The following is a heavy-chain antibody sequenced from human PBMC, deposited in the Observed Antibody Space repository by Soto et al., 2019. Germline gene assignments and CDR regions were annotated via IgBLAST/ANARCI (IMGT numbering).Heavy chain of an antibody. J-gene: IGHJ6*03. CDR3: ARRGYGSRWPNVYMDV. D-gene: IGHD6-13*01. CDR2: ISNNGAHT. CDR1: GFTFSNYE. Sequence: EAQLVESGGGLVQPGGSLRLSCAASGFTFSNYEMHWVRQAPGKGLEYVSGISNNGAHTDYAKSVKGRFTISRDNSYNTLYIQMGSVRAEDMALYYCARRGYGSRWPNVYMDVWGKGTTVTVSS. V-gene: IGHV3-64*01.